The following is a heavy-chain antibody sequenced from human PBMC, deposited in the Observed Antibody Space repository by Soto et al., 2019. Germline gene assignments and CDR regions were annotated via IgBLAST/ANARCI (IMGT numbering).Heavy chain of an antibody. CDR2: ISGYNGNT. J-gene: IGHJ6*03. V-gene: IGHV1-18*04. D-gene: IGHD4-17*01. CDR1: GYTFSNYG. CDR3: ARGLVPLPTTVTENFYVEF. Sequence: QVQRLQSGAEVKKPGASVMVSCKASGYTFSNYGITWVRQAPGQGLEWMGWISGYNGNTNYAQNLQGRVNMTTYTHTSTAYLELKSQRSDATAVYYCARGLVPLPTTVTENFYVEFWGKGTTVTVSS.